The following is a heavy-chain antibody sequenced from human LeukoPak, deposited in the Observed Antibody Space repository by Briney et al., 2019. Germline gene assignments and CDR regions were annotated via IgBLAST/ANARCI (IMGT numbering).Heavy chain of an antibody. V-gene: IGHV1-18*01. CDR1: GYTFTNYG. CDR2: ISTYTGKT. CDR3: ARETLSDSGYDYSFDY. D-gene: IGHD5-12*01. Sequence: ASVKVSCKASGYTFTNYGISWVRQAPGQGLEWMGWISTYTGKTNCTQKVQDRVTMTRDTSTSTAYMELRSLRSDDTAVYYCARETLSDSGYDYSFDYWGQGTLVTVSS. J-gene: IGHJ4*02.